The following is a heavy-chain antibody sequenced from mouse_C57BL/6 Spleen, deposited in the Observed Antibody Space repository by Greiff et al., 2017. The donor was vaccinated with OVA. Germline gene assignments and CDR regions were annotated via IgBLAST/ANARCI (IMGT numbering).Heavy chain of an antibody. Sequence: VKLMESGAELARPGASVKLSCKASGYTFTSYGISWVKQRTGQGLEWIGEIYPRSGNTYYNEKFKGKATLTADKSSSTAYMELRSLTSEDSAVYFCARRGSSGYGMDYWGQGTSVTVSS. CDR3: ARRGSSGYGMDY. CDR1: GYTFTSYG. V-gene: IGHV1-81*01. D-gene: IGHD3-2*02. J-gene: IGHJ4*01. CDR2: IYPRSGNT.